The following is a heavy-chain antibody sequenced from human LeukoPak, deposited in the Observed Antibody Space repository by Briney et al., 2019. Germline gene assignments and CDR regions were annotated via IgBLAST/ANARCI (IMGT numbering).Heavy chain of an antibody. CDR1: GGTFSSYA. Sequence: GASVKVSCKASGGTFSSYAISWVRQAPGQGLEWMGRIIPILGIANYAQKFQGRVTITADKSTSTAYMELSSLRPEDTAVYYCARVGPSYYYGMDVWGQGTTVTVSS. V-gene: IGHV1-69*04. CDR2: IIPILGIA. J-gene: IGHJ6*02. CDR3: ARVGPSYYYGMDV.